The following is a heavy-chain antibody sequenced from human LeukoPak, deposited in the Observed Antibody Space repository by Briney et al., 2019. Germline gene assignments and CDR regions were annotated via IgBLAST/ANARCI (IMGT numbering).Heavy chain of an antibody. J-gene: IGHJ4*02. CDR2: FDPEDGET. CDR3: ATGNYYGSGSYSPIDY. V-gene: IGHV1-24*01. Sequence: ASVKVSCKASGYTLTELSMHWVRQAPGKGLEWMGGFDPEDGETIYAQKFQGTVTMTEDTSTDTAYMELSSLRSEDTAVYYCATGNYYGSGSYSPIDYWGQGTLVTVSS. D-gene: IGHD3-10*01. CDR1: GYTLTELS.